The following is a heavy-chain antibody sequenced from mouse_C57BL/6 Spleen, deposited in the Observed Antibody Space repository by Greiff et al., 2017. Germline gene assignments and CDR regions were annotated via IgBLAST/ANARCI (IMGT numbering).Heavy chain of an antibody. Sequence: EVQRVESGAELVKPGASVKLSCTASGFNIKDYYMHWVKQRTEPGLEWIGRSDPEDGENKNAPTFPGKATITADTSSNTAYLQLSSLTSEDTAVYYCARGEYDGYLYYAMDYWGQGTSVTVSS. J-gene: IGHJ4*01. V-gene: IGHV14-2*01. CDR1: GFNIKDYY. CDR3: ARGEYDGYLYYAMDY. D-gene: IGHD2-3*01. CDR2: SDPEDGEN.